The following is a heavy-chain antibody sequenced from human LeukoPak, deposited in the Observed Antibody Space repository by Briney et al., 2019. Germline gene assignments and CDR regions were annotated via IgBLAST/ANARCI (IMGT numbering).Heavy chain of an antibody. V-gene: IGHV4-4*07. Sequence: SETLSLTCTVTGGSISSYYWSWIRQPAGKGLEWIGRIYTSGSTNYNPSLKSRVTISVDTSKNQFSLKLSSVTAADTAVYYCARRGTGGSYGWYFDLWGRGTLVTVSS. CDR3: ARRGTGGSYGWYFDL. CDR2: IYTSGST. J-gene: IGHJ2*01. CDR1: GGSISSYY. D-gene: IGHD1-26*01.